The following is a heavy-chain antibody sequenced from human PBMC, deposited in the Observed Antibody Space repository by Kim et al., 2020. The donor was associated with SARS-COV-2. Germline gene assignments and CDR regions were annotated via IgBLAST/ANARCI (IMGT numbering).Heavy chain of an antibody. V-gene: IGHV1-2*02. Sequence: ASVKVSCKASGYTFTGYYMHWVRQAPGQGLEWMGWINPNNGGTNYAQKFQGRVTMTRDTSISTAYMELSRLRSDDTAVYYCARPLREPPSSGQGYWGQGTLVTVSS. CDR3: ARPLREPPSSGQGY. CDR1: GYTFTGYY. CDR2: INPNNGGT. J-gene: IGHJ4*02. D-gene: IGHD6-19*01.